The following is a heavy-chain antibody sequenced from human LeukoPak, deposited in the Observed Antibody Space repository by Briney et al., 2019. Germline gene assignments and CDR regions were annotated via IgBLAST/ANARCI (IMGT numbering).Heavy chain of an antibody. CDR1: GGTFSSYA. Sequence: SVKVSCKASGGTFSSYAISCVRQAPGQRLEWMGGIIPIFVTAKCAQKFQGRVTITADESTSTAYMELSSLRSEDTAVYYCARGGPSPNTYYYGSGTLTGGYYYMDVWGKGTTVTVSS. D-gene: IGHD3-10*01. V-gene: IGHV1-69*13. CDR2: IIPIFVTA. CDR3: ARGGPSPNTYYYGSGTLTGGYYYMDV. J-gene: IGHJ6*03.